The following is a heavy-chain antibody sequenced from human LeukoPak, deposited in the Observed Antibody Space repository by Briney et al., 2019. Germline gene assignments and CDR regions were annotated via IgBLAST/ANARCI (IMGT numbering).Heavy chain of an antibody. CDR3: ARDYSNYWFDP. J-gene: IGHJ5*02. V-gene: IGHV1-18*01. D-gene: IGHD4-11*01. CDR2: ISPYNGNT. Sequence: ASVTVSCKASGYTFTSYGISWERQAPGQGLEWMGWISPYNGNTNYAQKLQGRVTMTTDTSTSTAYMELRSLRSDDTAVYYCARDYSNYWFDPWGQGTLVTVSS. CDR1: GYTFTSYG.